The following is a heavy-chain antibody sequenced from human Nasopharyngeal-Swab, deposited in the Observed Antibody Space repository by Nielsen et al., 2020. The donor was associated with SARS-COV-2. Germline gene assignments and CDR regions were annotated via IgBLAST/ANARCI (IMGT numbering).Heavy chain of an antibody. Sequence: GESLKISCAASGFTFSSFAMSWVRQAPGKGLEWVSSISGSGGSIYYADSVKGRFTISRDNSKNTLYLQMSSLRAEDTAVYYCAKHGLLWFGELSRWFDPWGQGTLVTVSS. D-gene: IGHD3-10*01. V-gene: IGHV3-23*01. CDR1: GFTFSSFA. J-gene: IGHJ5*02. CDR2: ISGSGGSI. CDR3: AKHGLLWFGELSRWFDP.